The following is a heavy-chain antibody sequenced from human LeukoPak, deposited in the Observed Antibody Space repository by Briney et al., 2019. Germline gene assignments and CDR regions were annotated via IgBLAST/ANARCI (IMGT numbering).Heavy chain of an antibody. CDR2: IWYDGSNK. CDR3: ARGDGYSLLSHTDY. V-gene: IGHV3-33*01. Sequence: SGGSLRLSCAASGFTFSSYGMHWVRQAPGKGLEWVAVIWYDGSNKYYADSVKGRFPISRDNSKNTLYLQMSSLRAEDTAVYYCARGDGYSLLSHTDYWGQGTLVTVSS. D-gene: IGHD5-18*01. CDR1: GFTFSSYG. J-gene: IGHJ4*02.